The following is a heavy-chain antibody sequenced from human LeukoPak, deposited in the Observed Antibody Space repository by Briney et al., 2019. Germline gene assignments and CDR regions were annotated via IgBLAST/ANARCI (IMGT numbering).Heavy chain of an antibody. CDR1: GYTFTSYG. CDR3: AREGDFCTSNTCYSWFDP. Sequence: ASVKVSCKASGYTFTSYGISWVRQAPGQGLEWMGWNSAHNAHTNYAQKFQGRVTMTTDTSTSTAYMELRSLRSDDTAIYYCAREGDFCTSNTCYSWFDPWGQGTLVTVSP. D-gene: IGHD2-2*01. J-gene: IGHJ5*02. CDR2: NSAHNAHT. V-gene: IGHV1-18*01.